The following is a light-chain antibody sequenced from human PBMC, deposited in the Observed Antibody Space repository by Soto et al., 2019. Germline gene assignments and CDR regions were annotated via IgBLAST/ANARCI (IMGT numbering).Light chain of an antibody. CDR1: QGISNY. Sequence: DIRMTQSPSSLSTSVGDRVTITCRASQGISNYLAWYQQNPGKVPKLLIYAAPTLQSGVPSRFSGSGSGTDFTLTISSLQPEDVATYYCQKYNSAPQTFGGGTKVEIK. V-gene: IGKV1-27*01. CDR3: QKYNSAPQT. CDR2: AAP. J-gene: IGKJ4*01.